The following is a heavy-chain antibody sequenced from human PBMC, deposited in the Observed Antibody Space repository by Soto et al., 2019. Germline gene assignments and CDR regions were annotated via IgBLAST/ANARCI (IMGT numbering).Heavy chain of an antibody. D-gene: IGHD6-13*01. Sequence: SETLSLTCTVSGGSISSYYWSWIRQPPGKGLEWIGYIYYSGSTNYNPSLKSRVTISVDTSKNQFSLKLSSVTAADTAVYYCARELPSSSFDYWGQGTLVTVS. J-gene: IGHJ4*02. CDR1: GGSISSYY. CDR3: ARELPSSSFDY. CDR2: IYYSGST. V-gene: IGHV4-59*01.